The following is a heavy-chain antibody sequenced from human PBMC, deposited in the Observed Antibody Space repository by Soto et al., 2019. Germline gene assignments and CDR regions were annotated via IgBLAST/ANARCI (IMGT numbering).Heavy chain of an antibody. D-gene: IGHD3-3*01. CDR1: GESFSGYY. J-gene: IGHJ6*03. CDR2: INHSGST. CDR3: ARAFYDFWSGWRVGNYMDV. Sequence: PSETLSLTCAVYGESFSGYYWSWIRQPPGKGLEWIGEINHSGSTNYNPSLKSRVTISVDTSKNQFSLKLSSVTAADTAVYYCARAFYDFWSGWRVGNYMDVWGKGTTVTVSS. V-gene: IGHV4-34*01.